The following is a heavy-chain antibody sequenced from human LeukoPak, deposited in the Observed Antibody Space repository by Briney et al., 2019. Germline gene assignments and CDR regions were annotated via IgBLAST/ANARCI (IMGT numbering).Heavy chain of an antibody. CDR3: ARGPAVAGPGDY. D-gene: IGHD6-19*01. V-gene: IGHV3-21*01. CDR1: XX. J-gene: IGHJ4*02. Sequence: XXMXWVRXAPGXGLEXVSSISSGSTYIYYADSVKGRFTISRDNAKNSLYLQMNSLRAEDTAVYYCARGPAVAGPGDYWGQGTLVTVSS. CDR2: ISSGSTYI.